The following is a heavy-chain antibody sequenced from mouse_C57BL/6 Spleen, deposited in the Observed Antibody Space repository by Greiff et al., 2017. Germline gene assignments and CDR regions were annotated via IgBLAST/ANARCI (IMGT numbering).Heavy chain of an antibody. J-gene: IGHJ3*01. V-gene: IGHV1-52*01. D-gene: IGHD1-1*01. Sequence: QVQLQQPGAELVRPGSSVKLSCKASGYTFTSYWMHWVKQRPIQGLEWIGNIDPSDSETHYNQKFKDKATLTVDKSSSTAYMQLSSLTSEDSAVYYCARGDYGSRWFAYWGQGTLVTVSA. CDR3: ARGDYGSRWFAY. CDR1: GYTFTSYW. CDR2: IDPSDSET.